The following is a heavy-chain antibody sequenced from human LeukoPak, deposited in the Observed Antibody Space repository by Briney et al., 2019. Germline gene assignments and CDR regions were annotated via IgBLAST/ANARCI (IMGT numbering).Heavy chain of an antibody. V-gene: IGHV1-69*13. CDR1: GGTFSSYA. CDR3: ARAVDYDFWSGYIRSFDY. CDR2: IIPIFGTA. Sequence: GASVKVSCKASGGTFSSYAISWVRQAPGQGLEWMGGIIPIFGTANYAQKFQGRVTITADESTSTAYMELSSLRSEDTAVYYCARAVDYDFWSGYIRSFDYWGQGTLVTVSS. J-gene: IGHJ4*02. D-gene: IGHD3-3*01.